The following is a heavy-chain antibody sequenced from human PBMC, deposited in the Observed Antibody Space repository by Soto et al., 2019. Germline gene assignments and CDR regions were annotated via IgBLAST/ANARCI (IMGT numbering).Heavy chain of an antibody. V-gene: IGHV3-48*02. D-gene: IGHD3-22*01. Sequence: PGGSLRLSCAASGFTFSSYSMNWVRQAPGKGLEWVSYISSSSTIYYADSVKGRFTISRDNAKNSLYLQMNSLRDEDTAVYYCARDPDYYDSSGYYPEYFQHWGQGTLVTVSS. J-gene: IGHJ1*01. CDR2: ISSSSTI. CDR1: GFTFSSYS. CDR3: ARDPDYYDSSGYYPEYFQH.